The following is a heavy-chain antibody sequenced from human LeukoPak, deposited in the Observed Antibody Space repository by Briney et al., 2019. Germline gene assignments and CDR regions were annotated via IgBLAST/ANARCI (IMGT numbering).Heavy chain of an antibody. D-gene: IGHD1-26*01. V-gene: IGHV3-74*01. J-gene: IGHJ4*02. CDR2: INSDGRST. Sequence: AGSLRLSCAASGFTFSSYWMHWVRQAPGKGLVWVSRINSDGRSTSYADSVKGRFTISRDNAKNTLYLQMNSLRAEDTAVYYCARLGGSSDFDYWGQGTLVTVSS. CDR3: ARLGGSSDFDY. CDR1: GFTFSSYW.